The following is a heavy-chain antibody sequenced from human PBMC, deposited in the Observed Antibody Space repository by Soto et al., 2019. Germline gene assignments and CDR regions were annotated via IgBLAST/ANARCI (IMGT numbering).Heavy chain of an antibody. Sequence: EVQLVESGGGLVQTGGCLRLSCAASGFTFSTYSMNWVRHAPGKGLERVSYISSSSSTIYYADSEKGGFTISRDDAKNSLYLPMISLRDGDAAVYYCSSDPAYYYGSGNLPNRKINWFDRWCQGTQVTVSS. CDR3: SSDPAYYYGSGNLPNRKINWFDR. CDR1: GFTFSTYS. V-gene: IGHV3-48*02. D-gene: IGHD3-10*01. CDR2: ISSSSSTI. J-gene: IGHJ5*02.